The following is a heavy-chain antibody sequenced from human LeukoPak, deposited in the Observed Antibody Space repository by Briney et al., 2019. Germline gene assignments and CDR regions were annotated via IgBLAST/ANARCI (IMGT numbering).Heavy chain of an antibody. CDR3: AKDRLGTGYGSGSYYPAIDY. Sequence: PGGSLRLSCTASGFTFSSYWMHWVRQAPGKGLEWVAFIRYDGSNKYYADSVKGRFTISRDNSKNTLYLQMNSLRAEDTAVYYCAKDRLGTGYGSGSYYPAIDYWGQGTLVTVSS. V-gene: IGHV3-30*02. CDR2: IRYDGSNK. CDR1: GFTFSSYW. J-gene: IGHJ4*02. D-gene: IGHD3-10*01.